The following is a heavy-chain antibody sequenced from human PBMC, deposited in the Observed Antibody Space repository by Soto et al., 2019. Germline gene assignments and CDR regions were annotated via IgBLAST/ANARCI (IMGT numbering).Heavy chain of an antibody. J-gene: IGHJ3*02. D-gene: IGHD1-7*01. V-gene: IGHV4-34*01. CDR1: GGSFRGYY. CDR2: INHSGST. CDR3: ARVLVNWNYRAGAFDI. Sequence: PSETLSLTCGVYGGSFRGYYWSWIRQPPGKGLEWIGEINHSGSTNYNPSLKSRVTISVDTSKNQFSLKLSSVTAADTAVYYCARVLVNWNYRAGAFDIWGQGTMVT.